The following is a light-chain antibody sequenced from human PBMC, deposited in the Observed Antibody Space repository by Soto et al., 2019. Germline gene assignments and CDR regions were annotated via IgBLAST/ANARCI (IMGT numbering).Light chain of an antibody. J-gene: IGKJ1*01. V-gene: IGKV3D-20*02. CDR1: QSVSSRF. CDR3: QQRGNWPRTWA. Sequence: EIVLTQSPGTLSLSPGERATLSCRASQSVSSRFLAWYQQKPGQAPRLLMYGASSRATGIPDRFSGTGSGTDFTLTISSLEPKDFAVYYCQQRGNWPRTWAFGKGTKVEV. CDR2: GAS.